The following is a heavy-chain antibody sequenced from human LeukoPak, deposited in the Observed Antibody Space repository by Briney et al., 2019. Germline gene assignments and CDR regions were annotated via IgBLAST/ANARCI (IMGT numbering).Heavy chain of an antibody. CDR2: IYYSGST. CDR1: GGSISRGGYY. Sequence: SQTLSLTCTVSGGSISRGGYYWSWIRQHPGKGLEWIGYIYYSGSTYYNPSLKSRVTISVDTSKNQFSLKLSSVTAADTAVYYCARAPNIAALDYWGQGTLVTVSS. J-gene: IGHJ4*02. D-gene: IGHD6-13*01. V-gene: IGHV4-31*03. CDR3: ARAPNIAALDY.